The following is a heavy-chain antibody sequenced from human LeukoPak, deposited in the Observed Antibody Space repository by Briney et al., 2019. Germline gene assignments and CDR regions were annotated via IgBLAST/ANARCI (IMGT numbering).Heavy chain of an antibody. CDR2: INPSGGST. Sequence: ASVKVSCKASGYTFTGYYMHWVRQAPGQGLEWMGIINPSGGSTSYAQKFQGRVTMTRDMSTSTVYMELSSLRSEDTAVYYCARGDGSSGSSRSYWYFDLWGRGTLVTVSS. CDR3: ARGDGSSGSSRSYWYFDL. V-gene: IGHV1-46*01. J-gene: IGHJ2*01. D-gene: IGHD6-6*01. CDR1: GYTFTGYY.